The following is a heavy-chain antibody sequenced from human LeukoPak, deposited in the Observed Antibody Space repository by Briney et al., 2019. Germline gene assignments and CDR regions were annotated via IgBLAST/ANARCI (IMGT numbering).Heavy chain of an antibody. CDR3: ARRTVTNGWFRIDY. V-gene: IGHV4-59*08. J-gene: IGHJ4*02. CDR2: IYYNGAT. CDR1: GGSISTYY. D-gene: IGHD6-19*01. Sequence: SETLSLTCTVSGGSISTYYWSWIRQPPGKGLEWIGYIYYNGATDYNPSLKSRVTISVDTSKDEFSLKLSSVTAADTALYYCARRTVTNGWFRIDYWGQGSLVIVSS.